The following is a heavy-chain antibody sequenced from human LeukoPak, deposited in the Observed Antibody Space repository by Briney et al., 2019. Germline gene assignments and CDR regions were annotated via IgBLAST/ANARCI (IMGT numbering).Heavy chain of an antibody. CDR1: GGSISIYY. CDR2: IYTSGST. Sequence: SETLSLTCTVSGGSISIYYWSWIRQPAGKGLEWIGRIYTSGSTNYNPSLKSRVTMSVDTSKNQFSLKLSSVTAADKAVYYCERDLKWNSGYLLDYWGQGTLVTVSS. J-gene: IGHJ4*02. CDR3: ERDLKWNSGYLLDY. D-gene: IGHD5-12*01. V-gene: IGHV4-4*07.